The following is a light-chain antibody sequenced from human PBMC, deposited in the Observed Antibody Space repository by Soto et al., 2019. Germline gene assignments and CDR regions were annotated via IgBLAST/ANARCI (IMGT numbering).Light chain of an antibody. CDR3: QQYFEWPPMT. J-gene: IGKJ1*01. CDR1: QCISSW. CDR2: KAS. Sequence: DIQMTQSPSTVSAWVVDGVSGSCRASQCISSWLAWYQQKPGKAPKLLIYKASSLESGVPSRFSGSGSGTEFTLTISSLRSEDSAIYYCQQYFEWPPMTFGQGTKVDIK. V-gene: IGKV1-5*03.